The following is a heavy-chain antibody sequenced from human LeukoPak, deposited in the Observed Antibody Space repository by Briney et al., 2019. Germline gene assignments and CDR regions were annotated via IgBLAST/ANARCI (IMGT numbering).Heavy chain of an antibody. CDR2: ISSTSNYI. CDR3: ARDEGYFQH. J-gene: IGHJ1*01. V-gene: IGHV3-21*01. Sequence: GGSLRLSCAASGFTFSTYSMNWVRQAPGKGLEWVSSISSTSNYIYYADSVKGRFTIYRDNAKNSLYLQMNRLRAEDTAVYYCARDEGYFQHWGQGTLVTASS. CDR1: GFTFSTYS.